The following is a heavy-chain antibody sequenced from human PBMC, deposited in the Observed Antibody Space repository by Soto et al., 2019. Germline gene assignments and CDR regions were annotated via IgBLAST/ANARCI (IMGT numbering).Heavy chain of an antibody. CDR1: GYTFTSYD. J-gene: IGHJ5*02. Sequence: QVQLVQSGAEVKKPGASVKVSCKASGYTFTSYDINWVRQATGQGLEWMGWMNPNSGNTAYAQKFLGRVTMTRNTSRSTADMELSSRRSEDTAVYYCARERTRGFDTRGQGNLVTVAS. V-gene: IGHV1-8*01. CDR2: MNPNSGNT. CDR3: ARERTRGFDT.